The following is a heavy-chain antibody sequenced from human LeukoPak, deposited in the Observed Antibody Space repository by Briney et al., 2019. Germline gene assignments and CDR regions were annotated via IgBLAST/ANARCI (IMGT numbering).Heavy chain of an antibody. CDR2: ISGSGGST. D-gene: IGHD2-2*01. CDR3: AKAPGVIVVVPAAPFDY. V-gene: IGHV3-23*01. J-gene: IGHJ4*02. CDR1: GFTFSSYA. Sequence: GGSLRLSCAASGFTFSSYAMSWVRQAPGKGLEWVSAISGSGGSTYYADPVKGRFTISRDNSKNTLYLQMNSLRAEDTAVYYCAKAPGVIVVVPAAPFDYWGQGTLVTVSS.